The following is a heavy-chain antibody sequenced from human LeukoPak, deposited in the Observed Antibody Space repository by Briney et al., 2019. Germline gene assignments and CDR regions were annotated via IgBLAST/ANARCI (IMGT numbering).Heavy chain of an antibody. CDR1: GFTFSSYS. D-gene: IGHD5-24*01. CDR3: ARDPEIDY. Sequence: KTGGSLRLSYAASGFTFSSYSMNWVRQAPGKGLEWASSISSSSSYIYYADSVKGRFTISRDNAKNSLYLQMNSLRAEDTAVYYCARDPEIDYWGQGTLVTVSS. CDR2: ISSSSSYI. J-gene: IGHJ4*02. V-gene: IGHV3-21*01.